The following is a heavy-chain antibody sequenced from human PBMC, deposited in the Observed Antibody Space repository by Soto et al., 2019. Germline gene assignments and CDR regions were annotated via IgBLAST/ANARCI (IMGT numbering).Heavy chain of an antibody. CDR1: GYTFTSYY. Sequence: SSVKVSCKASGYTFTSYYMHWVRQAPGQGLEWMGIINPSGGSTSYAQKFQGRVTMTRDTSTSTVYMELSSLKASDTAMYYCARLDSSGSFDYWGQGTLVTVSS. V-gene: IGHV1-46*01. J-gene: IGHJ4*02. CDR3: ARLDSSGSFDY. D-gene: IGHD6-19*01. CDR2: INPSGGST.